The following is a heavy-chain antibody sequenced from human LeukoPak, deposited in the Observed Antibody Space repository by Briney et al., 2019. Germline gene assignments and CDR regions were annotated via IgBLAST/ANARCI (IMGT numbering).Heavy chain of an antibody. CDR1: GFTFTSYA. CDR3: VKETQPSATYFFDY. D-gene: IGHD1-1*01. J-gene: IGHJ4*02. V-gene: IGHV3-23*01. CDR2: ISGSGGST. Sequence: GGSLRLSCAASGFTFTSYAMSWARQAPGKGLEWVSAISGSGGSTYYADSVKGRFTISRDNSKNTVYLQMNNLRAEDTALYYCVKETQPSATYFFDYWGQGTLVTVSS.